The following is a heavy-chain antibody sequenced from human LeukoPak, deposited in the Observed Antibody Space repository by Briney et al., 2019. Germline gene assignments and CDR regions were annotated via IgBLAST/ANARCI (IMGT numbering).Heavy chain of an antibody. V-gene: IGHV3-48*03. D-gene: IGHD5-24*01. CDR1: GFTFSSYE. J-gene: IGHJ4*02. Sequence: PGGSLRLSCAASGFTFSSYEMNWVRPAPGKGLERVSYIDSSGSNIHYADSVKGRFTISRDNAKNSLYLQMNSLRAEDTAVYYCARTKEMASISYFDSWGQGTLVTVSS. CDR2: IDSSGSNI. CDR3: ARTKEMASISYFDS.